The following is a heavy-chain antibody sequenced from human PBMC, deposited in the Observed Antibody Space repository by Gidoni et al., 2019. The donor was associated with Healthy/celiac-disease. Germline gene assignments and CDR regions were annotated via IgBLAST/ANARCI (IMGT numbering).Heavy chain of an antibody. Sequence: QVQLVQSGAEVKKPGSSVKVSCKASGGTFSSYTISWVRQAPGQGLEWMGRIIPILGIANYAQKFQGRVTITADKSTSTAYMELSSLRSEDTAVYYCARGGGGSGRYYFDYWGQGTLVTVSS. D-gene: IGHD3-16*01. V-gene: IGHV1-69*02. CDR1: GGTFSSYT. CDR3: ARGGGGSGRYYFDY. CDR2: IIPILGIA. J-gene: IGHJ4*02.